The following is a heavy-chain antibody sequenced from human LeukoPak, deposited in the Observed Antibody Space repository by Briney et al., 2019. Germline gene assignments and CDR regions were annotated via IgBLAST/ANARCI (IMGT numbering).Heavy chain of an antibody. V-gene: IGHV4-39*07. J-gene: IGHJ4*02. D-gene: IGHD3-22*01. CDR1: GGSISSYY. CDR2: IYYSGST. CDR3: ASSDSSGYYVDH. Sequence: SETLSLTCTVSGGSISSYYWCWVRQPPGKGLEWIGSIYYSGSTYYNPSLKSRVTISVDTSKKQFSLNVSSVTAADTAVYYCASSDSSGYYVDHWGQGTLVTVSS.